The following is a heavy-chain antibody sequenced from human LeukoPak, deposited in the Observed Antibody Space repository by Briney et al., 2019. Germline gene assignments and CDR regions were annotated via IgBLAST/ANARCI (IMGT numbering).Heavy chain of an antibody. Sequence: SETLSLTCTVSGGSISSSSYYWGWIRQPPGKGLEWIGSIYYSGSTYYNPSLKSRVTISVDTSKNQFSLKLSSVTAADTAVYYCATISIAAAGTVSYYYYYMDVWGKGTTVTVSS. V-gene: IGHV4-39*07. CDR2: IYYSGST. CDR3: ATISIAAAGTVSYYYYYMDV. J-gene: IGHJ6*03. D-gene: IGHD6-13*01. CDR1: GGSISSSSYY.